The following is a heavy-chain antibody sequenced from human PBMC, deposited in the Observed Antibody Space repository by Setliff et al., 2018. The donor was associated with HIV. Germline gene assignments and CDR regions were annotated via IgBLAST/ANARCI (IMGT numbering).Heavy chain of an antibody. D-gene: IGHD2-21*01. Sequence: SGYTFINYGINWLRQAPGQGLEWVGWINPYNGNTKYGQKFQGTVTMTRDTTTSTAYLELRRLRSDDTAVYFCARGGPARVALLYWFDPWGQGTLVTVSS. V-gene: IGHV1-18*01. J-gene: IGHJ5*02. CDR3: ARGGPARVALLYWFDP. CDR2: INPYNGNT. CDR1: GYTFINYG.